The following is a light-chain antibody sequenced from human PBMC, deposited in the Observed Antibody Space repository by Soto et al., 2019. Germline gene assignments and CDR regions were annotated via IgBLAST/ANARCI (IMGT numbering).Light chain of an antibody. CDR1: QRFXSD. V-gene: IGKV3-15*01. CDR3: QQDNRGPRT. CDR2: GAS. J-gene: IGKJ2*01. Sequence: LTKSPSALSVAPLDRATLSCRARQRFXSDVGWYQRKPGQAPRVPXSGASTRARGIPASLSGSGSGTEFARTISGLHSDDCVVYNCQQDNRGPRTFGQGTKVDI.